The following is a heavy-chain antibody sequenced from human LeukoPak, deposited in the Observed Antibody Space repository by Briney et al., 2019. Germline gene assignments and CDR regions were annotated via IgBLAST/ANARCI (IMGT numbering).Heavy chain of an antibody. Sequence: SVKVSCKASGGTLSSYAISWVRQAPGQGLGWMGGIFPIFGTANYAQKLQGRVTMTTDTSTSTAYMELRSLRSDDTAVYYCARLGEYGYYDEAFEIWGQGTMVTVSS. D-gene: IGHD4-17*01. J-gene: IGHJ3*02. V-gene: IGHV1-69*05. CDR1: GGTLSSYA. CDR2: IFPIFGTA. CDR3: ARLGEYGYYDEAFEI.